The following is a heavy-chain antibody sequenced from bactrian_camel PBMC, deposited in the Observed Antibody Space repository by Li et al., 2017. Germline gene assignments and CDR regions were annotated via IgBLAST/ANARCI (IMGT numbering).Heavy chain of an antibody. D-gene: IGHD7*01. CDR1: GNLYNLNC. CDR3: AAEYCNGGCYWDYPY. V-gene: IGHV3S53*01. CDR2: FIYTFRRTT. J-gene: IGHJ4*01. Sequence: VQLVESGGASVQAGGSLRLSCAASGNLYNLNCLGWFRQAPGMEREQVAAFIYTFRRTTRYAESVKGRFTISKDNTKNTVYLLMNSLKPEDTAVYYCAAEYCNGGCYWDYPYWGQGTQVTVS.